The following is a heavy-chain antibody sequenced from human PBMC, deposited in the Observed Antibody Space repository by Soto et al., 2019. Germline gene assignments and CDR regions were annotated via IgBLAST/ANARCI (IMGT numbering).Heavy chain of an antibody. CDR1: GFNFTNHW. CDR2: ITSDGKSK. Sequence: VHLVESGGGLVQPGGSLRLSCAASGFNFTNHWMHWVRQAPGKGLVWVSRITSDGKSKAYAESVKGRFAISRDNAKNTVYLQMNVLTVEDTAVYYCARESGDWPLTWFDPWGHGTLVTVSS. D-gene: IGHD2-21*02. V-gene: IGHV3-74*01. CDR3: ARESGDWPLTWFDP. J-gene: IGHJ5*02.